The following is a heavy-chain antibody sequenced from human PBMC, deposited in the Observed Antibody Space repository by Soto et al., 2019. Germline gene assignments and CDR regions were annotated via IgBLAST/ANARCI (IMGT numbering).Heavy chain of an antibody. V-gene: IGHV4-61*01. J-gene: IGHJ4*02. CDR3: ARVPPPGVGAIN. Sequence: PSETLSLTCTVSGGSVSSGSYYWSWIRQPPGKGLEWIGYIYYSGSTNYNPSLKSRVTISVDTSKNQFSLKLSSVTAADTAVYYCARVPPPGVGAINWGQGTLVTVSS. CDR2: IYYSGST. D-gene: IGHD1-26*01. CDR1: GGSVSSGSYY.